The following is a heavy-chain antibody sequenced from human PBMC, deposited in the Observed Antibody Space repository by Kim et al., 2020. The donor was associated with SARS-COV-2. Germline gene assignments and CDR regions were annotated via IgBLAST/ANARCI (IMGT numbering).Heavy chain of an antibody. J-gene: IGHJ6*02. D-gene: IGHD3-9*01. V-gene: IGHV7-4-1*02. Sequence: ASVKVSCKASGYTFTSYAMNWVRQAPGQGLEWMGWINTTTGNPTYAQGFTGRFVFSLDTSVRTAYLQISSLKAEDTAVYYCARAVTSYDILTGPSKYGMDVWGQGKTVTVSS. CDR1: GYTFTSYA. CDR3: ARAVTSYDILTGPSKYGMDV. CDR2: INTTTGNP.